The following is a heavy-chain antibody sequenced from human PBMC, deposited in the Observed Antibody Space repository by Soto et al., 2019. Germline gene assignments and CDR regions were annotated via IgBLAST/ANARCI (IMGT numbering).Heavy chain of an antibody. CDR3: VSWVSAHFDS. V-gene: IGHV3-23*01. Sequence: GSLRLSCAASGLTSSYHATNWVRQAPGKGLEWVSTISSNGENTHYADSVKGRFFISSDNSSNTVDLQMNSLRVEDTALYYCVSWVSAHFDSWGQGTLVTVSS. J-gene: IGHJ4*02. CDR2: ISSNGENT. CDR1: GLTSSYHA. D-gene: IGHD6-13*01.